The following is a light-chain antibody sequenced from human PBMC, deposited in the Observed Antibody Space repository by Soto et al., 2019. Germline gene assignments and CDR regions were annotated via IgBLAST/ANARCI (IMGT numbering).Light chain of an antibody. J-gene: IGLJ2*01. Sequence: QSALTQPPSVSGSPGQSVTISCSGTSSDVGSYDAVSWYQQSPGTAPELMIYGVNNRPSGVPNRFSGSKSGNTASLTVAGLQAEDEADYYCTSYTRSNTVVFGGGTKLTVL. CDR2: GVN. CDR3: TSYTRSNTVV. V-gene: IGLV2-18*02. CDR1: SSDVGSYDA.